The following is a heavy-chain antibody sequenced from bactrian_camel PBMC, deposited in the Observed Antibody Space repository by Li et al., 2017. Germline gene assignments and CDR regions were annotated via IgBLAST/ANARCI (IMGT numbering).Heavy chain of an antibody. CDR1: ETTYRSIC. CDR2: IDSDGRT. V-gene: IGHV3S53*01. D-gene: IGHD2*01. J-gene: IGHJ4*01. Sequence: HVQLVESGGGSVQAGGSLTLSCTASETTYRSICMGWFRRGLGRSREGVAGIDSDGRTTYSPSVNGRFTITRDSHKNILYLQMDSLKPEDTGMYQCAANFGPYCSGPYLARRANFLGQGTQVTVS.